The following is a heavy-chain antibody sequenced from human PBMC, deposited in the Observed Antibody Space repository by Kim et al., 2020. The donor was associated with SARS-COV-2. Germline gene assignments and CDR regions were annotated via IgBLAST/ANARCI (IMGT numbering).Heavy chain of an antibody. V-gene: IGHV3-33*01. CDR3: ATSGPDSSSWSLFGYYYYYGMDV. Sequence: GGSLRLSCAASGFTFSSYGMHWVRQAPGKGLEWVAVIWYDGSNKYYADSVKGRFTISRDNSKNTLYLQMNSLRAEDTAVYYCATSGPDSSSWSLFGYYYYYGMDVWGQGTTVTVSS. CDR1: GFTFSSYG. CDR2: IWYDGSNK. J-gene: IGHJ6*02. D-gene: IGHD6-13*01.